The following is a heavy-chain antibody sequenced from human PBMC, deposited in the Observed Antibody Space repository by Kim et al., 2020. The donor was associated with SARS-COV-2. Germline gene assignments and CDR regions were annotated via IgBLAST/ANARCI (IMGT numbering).Heavy chain of an antibody. CDR2: ISSSGSTI. CDR1: GFTFSDYY. J-gene: IGHJ4*02. CDR3: AREMVGASSSWPFP. Sequence: GGSLRLSCAASGFTFSDYYMSWIRQAPGKGLEWVSYISSSGSTIYYADSVKGRFTISRDNAKNSLYLQMNSLRAEDTAVYYCAREMVGASSSWPFPWGQGTLVTVSS. D-gene: IGHD6-13*01. V-gene: IGHV3-11*04.